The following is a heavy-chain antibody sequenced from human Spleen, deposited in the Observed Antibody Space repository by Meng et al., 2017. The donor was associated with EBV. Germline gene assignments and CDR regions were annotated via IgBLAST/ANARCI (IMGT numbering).Heavy chain of an antibody. J-gene: IGHJ4*02. V-gene: IGHV4-39*01. CDR1: GDSISSFYH. D-gene: IGHD3-16*01. Sequence: QLPLRESGPGQVTPSETLSLTCPGSGDSISSFYHWGWIRRPPGRGLEWIGSVHYTGSTYYSPSLKSRVTVSVDTSKNQFSLKLSSVTAADTAVYYCARRGGVDYWGQGTLVTVSS. CDR3: ARRGGVDY. CDR2: VHYTGST.